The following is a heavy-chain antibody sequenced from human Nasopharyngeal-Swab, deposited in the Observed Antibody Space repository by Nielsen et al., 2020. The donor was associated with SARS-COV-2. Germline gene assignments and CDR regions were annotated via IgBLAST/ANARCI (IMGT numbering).Heavy chain of an antibody. CDR3: ARLVTSGHLDLDY. CDR1: GYTFTTYD. Sequence: ASVKVSCKASGYTFTTYDIDWVRQAPGQGLEWMGSMNPNNGNTAYAQRFQGRVTMTRDTSMSTAYMELSNLRSDDTAVYYCARLVTSGHLDLDYWGQGTLVTVSS. CDR2: MNPNNGNT. J-gene: IGHJ4*02. D-gene: IGHD6-6*01. V-gene: IGHV1-8*01.